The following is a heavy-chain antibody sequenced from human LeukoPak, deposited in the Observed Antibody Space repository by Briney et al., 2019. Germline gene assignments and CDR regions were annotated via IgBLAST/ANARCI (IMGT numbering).Heavy chain of an antibody. Sequence: RGESLKISCKGSGYSFTTYWIAWVRQMPGKGLEWMGIIFPRDSDTRYSPSFQGQVTFSADKSISTAYLQWSSLKASDTAMYYCARQDRIQLWLDGGAFDIWGQGTMVTVSS. CDR2: IFPRDSDT. V-gene: IGHV5-51*01. J-gene: IGHJ3*02. D-gene: IGHD5-18*01. CDR3: ARQDRIQLWLDGGAFDI. CDR1: GYSFTTYW.